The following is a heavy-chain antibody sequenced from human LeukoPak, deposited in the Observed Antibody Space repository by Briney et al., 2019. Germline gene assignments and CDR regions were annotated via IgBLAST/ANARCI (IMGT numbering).Heavy chain of an antibody. D-gene: IGHD2-15*01. CDR3: ARQGSLSYCSGGSCWFDP. V-gene: IGHV4-39*01. Sequence: PSETLSLTCTVSGGSISTSSYYWGWIRQPPGKGLEWIGSIYYSGSTSSNPSLKSRVTISVDTSKTQFSLKLYSVAAAATAVYHCARQGSLSYCSGGSCWFDPWGQGTLVTVSS. J-gene: IGHJ5*02. CDR1: GGSISTSSYY. CDR2: IYYSGST.